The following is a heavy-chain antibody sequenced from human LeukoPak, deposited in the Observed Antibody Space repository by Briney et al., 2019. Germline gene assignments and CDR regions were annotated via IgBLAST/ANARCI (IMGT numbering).Heavy chain of an antibody. CDR2: INHSGST. V-gene: IGHV4-34*01. CDR1: GGSFSGYY. Sequence: SETLSLTCAVYGGSFSGYYWSWIRQPPGKGLEWIGEINHSGSTNYNPSLKSRVTISVDTSKNQFSLRLSSVTAADTAVYYCARGLTAMVPRLNWFDPWGQGTLVTVSS. J-gene: IGHJ5*02. D-gene: IGHD5-18*01. CDR3: ARGLTAMVPRLNWFDP.